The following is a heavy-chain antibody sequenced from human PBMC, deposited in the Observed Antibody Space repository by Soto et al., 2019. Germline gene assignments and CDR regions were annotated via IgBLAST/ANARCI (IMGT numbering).Heavy chain of an antibody. D-gene: IGHD3-3*01. CDR2: ISSSSSYI. CDR1: GFTFSSYS. Sequence: GGSLRLSCAASGFTFSSYSMNWVRQAPGKGLEWVSSISSSSSYIYYADSVKGRFTISRDNAKNSLYLQMNSLRAEDTAVYYCARGDFWSGDLFDYWGQGTPVTVSS. J-gene: IGHJ4*02. V-gene: IGHV3-21*01. CDR3: ARGDFWSGDLFDY.